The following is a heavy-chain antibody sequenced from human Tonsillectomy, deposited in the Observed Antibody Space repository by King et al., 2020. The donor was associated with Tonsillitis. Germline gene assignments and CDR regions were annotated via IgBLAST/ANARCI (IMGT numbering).Heavy chain of an antibody. CDR2: INPSGGST. D-gene: IGHD6-19*01. J-gene: IGHJ6*02. CDR3: ARDLVAGTSGGYYYGMDV. V-gene: IGHV1-46*03. CDR1: GYIFSTYY. Sequence: QLVQSGAEVKKPGASVKVSCKASGYIFSTYYMHWVRQAPGQGLEWVGIINPSGGSTTYAQKFQGRVTMTRDTSTSTVYMELSSLRSEDTAVYYCARDLVAGTSGGYYYGMDVWGQGTTVTVSS.